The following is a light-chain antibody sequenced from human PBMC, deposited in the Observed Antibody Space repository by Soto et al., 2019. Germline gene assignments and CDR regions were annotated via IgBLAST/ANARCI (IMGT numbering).Light chain of an antibody. J-gene: IGLJ1*01. Sequence: QSVLTQPASVSGSPGQSITISCTGTSSDVGNYNLVSWYQQHPGKAPKLMIYEVSERPSGVSNRFSGSKSGNTASLTISGLQAEDEADYYCCSYAGSSTLYVFGTGTKVTVL. V-gene: IGLV2-23*02. CDR2: EVS. CDR1: SSDVGNYNL. CDR3: CSYAGSSTLYV.